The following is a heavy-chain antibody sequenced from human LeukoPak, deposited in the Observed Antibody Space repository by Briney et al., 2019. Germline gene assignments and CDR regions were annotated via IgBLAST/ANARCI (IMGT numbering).Heavy chain of an antibody. J-gene: IGHJ5*02. V-gene: IGHV4-39*07. CDR2: IYYSGST. CDR1: GGSISGSSYY. Sequence: PSETLSLTCTVSGGSISGSSYYWGWIRQPPGKGLEWIGSIYYSGSTYYNPSLKSRVTMSVDTSKNQFSLKLSSVTAADTAVYYCARDPYNRWFDPWGQGTLVTVSS. D-gene: IGHD5-24*01. CDR3: ARDPYNRWFDP.